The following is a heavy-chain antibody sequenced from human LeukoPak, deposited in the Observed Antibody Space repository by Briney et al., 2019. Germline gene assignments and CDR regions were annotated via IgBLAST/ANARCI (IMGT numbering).Heavy chain of an antibody. CDR2: IYYSGST. Sequence: KTSGTLALTCTVSGGSLSSYYWSWVRQPPGKGLEWVWDIYYSGSTNYNPSLKSRVTISVDTSKNQFSLKLSSVAAADTAVYYCARGVSYYDSSGYYNEYFQHWGQGTLVTVSS. CDR3: ARGVSYYDSSGYYNEYFQH. CDR1: GGSLSSYY. V-gene: IGHV4-59*08. D-gene: IGHD3-22*01. J-gene: IGHJ1*01.